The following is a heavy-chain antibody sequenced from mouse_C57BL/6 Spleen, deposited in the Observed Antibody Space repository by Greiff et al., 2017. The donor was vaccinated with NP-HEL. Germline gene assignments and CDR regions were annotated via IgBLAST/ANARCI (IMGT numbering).Heavy chain of an antibody. CDR2: IWSGGST. D-gene: IGHD1-1*01. J-gene: IGHJ2*01. V-gene: IGHV2-2*01. Sequence: VMLVESGPGLVQPSQSLSITCTVSGFSLTSYGVHWVRQSPGKGLEWLGVIWSGGSTDYNAAFISRLSISKDNSKSQVFFKMNSLQADDTAIYYCARSRWYTTGGFDYWGQGTTLTVSS. CDR3: ARSRWYTTGGFDY. CDR1: GFSLTSYG.